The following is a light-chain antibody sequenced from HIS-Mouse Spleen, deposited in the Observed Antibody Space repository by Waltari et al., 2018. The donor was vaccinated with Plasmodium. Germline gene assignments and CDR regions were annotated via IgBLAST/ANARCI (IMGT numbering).Light chain of an antibody. J-gene: IGLJ3*02. CDR1: SSDVGSYNL. V-gene: IGLV2-23*03. CDR2: AGS. CDR3: CSYAGSSTFV. Sequence: QSALTQPASVSGSPGQSITISCTGTSSDVGSYNLVSWYQQHPGQAPTLMIYAGSKRPSGVSNRFSGSKSGNTASLTISGLQAEDEADYYCCSYAGSSTFVFGGGTKLTVL.